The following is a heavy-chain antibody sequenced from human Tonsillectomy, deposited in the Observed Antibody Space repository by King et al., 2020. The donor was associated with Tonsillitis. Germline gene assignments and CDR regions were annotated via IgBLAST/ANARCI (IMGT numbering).Heavy chain of an antibody. V-gene: IGHV4-39*07. J-gene: IGHJ3*02. CDR2: MYYIGST. CDR3: ARDPRGEDAFDI. Sequence: QLQESGPGLVKPSETLSLTCTVSGGSISSSSDYYWGWIRQPPGKGLEWIGSMYYIGSTYYNPSLESRVTILVDTSKNQFSLKLYSVSAAATAVYYCARDPRGEDAFDIWGQGKLVTVSS. CDR1: GGSISSSSDYY. D-gene: IGHD3-10*01.